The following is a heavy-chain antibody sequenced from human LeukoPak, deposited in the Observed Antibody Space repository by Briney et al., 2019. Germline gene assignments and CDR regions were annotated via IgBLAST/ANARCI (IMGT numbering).Heavy chain of an antibody. CDR3: ARHYYGSGSYDY. CDR1: GFTFSDYY. J-gene: IGHJ4*02. D-gene: IGHD3-10*01. Sequence: GRSLRLSCAASGFTFSDYYMSWIRQAPGKGLDWVSYISSSSSYTNYADSVKGRFTISRDNAKNSLYLQMNSLRAEDTAVYYCARHYYGSGSYDYWGQGTLVTVSS. CDR2: ISSSSSYT. V-gene: IGHV3-11*06.